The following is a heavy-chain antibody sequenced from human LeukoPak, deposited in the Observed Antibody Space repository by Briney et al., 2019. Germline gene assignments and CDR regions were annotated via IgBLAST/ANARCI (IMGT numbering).Heavy chain of an antibody. CDR2: INHDATEK. J-gene: IGHJ4*02. D-gene: IGHD6-13*01. Sequence: GGSLRLSCVASGFSFDSYWMNWVRQAPGRGLERVANINHDATEKYYVDSVKGRFTISRDNAKKSLYLQMNRLRADDTAVYHCARVRSAAAGPLDYWGQGTLVTVSS. V-gene: IGHV3-7*01. CDR3: ARVRSAAAGPLDY. CDR1: GFSFDSYW.